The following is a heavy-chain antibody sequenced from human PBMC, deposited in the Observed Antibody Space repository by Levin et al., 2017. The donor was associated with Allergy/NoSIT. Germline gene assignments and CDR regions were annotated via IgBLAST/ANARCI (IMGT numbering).Heavy chain of an antibody. CDR3: AGASEETPAARPWYYYYGMDV. Sequence: PGGSLRLSCAASGFTFSSYSMNWVRQAPGKGLEWVSSISSSSSYIYYADSVKGRFTISRDNAKNSLYLQMNSLRAEDTAVYYCAGASEETPAARPWYYYYGMDVWGQGTTVTVSS. V-gene: IGHV3-21*01. CDR1: GFTFSSYS. CDR2: ISSSSSYI. D-gene: IGHD6-6*01. J-gene: IGHJ6*02.